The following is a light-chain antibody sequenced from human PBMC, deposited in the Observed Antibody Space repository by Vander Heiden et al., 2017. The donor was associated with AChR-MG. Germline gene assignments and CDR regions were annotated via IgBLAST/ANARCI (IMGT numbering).Light chain of an antibody. CDR2: NND. Sequence: QSVLTQPPSASGAPGQRVTISCSGSSSNIESSPINWYQHLPGTAPKLLIYNNDGRSSGVPDRFSGSKSATSASLAISGLQAEDEADDYCAAWDDSLNARVFGGGTKLTVL. V-gene: IGLV1-44*01. J-gene: IGLJ3*02. CDR3: AAWDDSLNARV. CDR1: SSNIESSP.